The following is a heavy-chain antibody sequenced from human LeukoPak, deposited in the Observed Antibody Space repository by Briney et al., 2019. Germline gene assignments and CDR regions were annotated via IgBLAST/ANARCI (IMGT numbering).Heavy chain of an antibody. CDR1: GFTFSGFG. CDR3: ARDAGDDYSKDY. D-gene: IGHD4-11*01. Sequence: GGSLRLSCAASGFTFSGFGMNWVRQAPGRGLECLSYISSTSRTIYYADSVKGRFTISRDNAKNSLYLQMNSLRAEDTAVYYCARDAGDDYSKDYWGQGTLVTVSS. J-gene: IGHJ4*02. V-gene: IGHV3-48*01. CDR2: ISSTSRTI.